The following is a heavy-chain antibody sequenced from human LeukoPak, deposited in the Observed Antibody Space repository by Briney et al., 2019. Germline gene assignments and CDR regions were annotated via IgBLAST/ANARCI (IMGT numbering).Heavy chain of an antibody. CDR1: GFIFSDYY. Sequence: GGSLRLSCAASGFIFSDYYMRWIRQAPGRGLEWVSYISSSGSTIYYADSVKGRFTISRDNAKNSLYLQMNSLTAEDTAVYYCAREYRGSSLDYWGQGTLVTVSS. CDR2: ISSSGSTI. J-gene: IGHJ4*02. D-gene: IGHD1-26*01. V-gene: IGHV3-11*01. CDR3: AREYRGSSLDY.